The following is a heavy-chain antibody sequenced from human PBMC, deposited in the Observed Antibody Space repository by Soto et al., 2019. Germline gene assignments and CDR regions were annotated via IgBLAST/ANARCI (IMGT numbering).Heavy chain of an antibody. CDR2: IYYSGGT. Sequence: QVQLQESGPGLVKPSETLSLTCTVSGGSISSYYWSWIRQPPGKGLEWIGYIYYSGGTNYNPSLKSRVTISVDTSKNQFSLKLSSVTAADTAVYYCARSLSGYYYYYGMDVWGQGTTVTVSS. V-gene: IGHV4-59*01. CDR1: GGSISSYY. CDR3: ARSLSGYYYYYGMDV. D-gene: IGHD1-26*01. J-gene: IGHJ6*02.